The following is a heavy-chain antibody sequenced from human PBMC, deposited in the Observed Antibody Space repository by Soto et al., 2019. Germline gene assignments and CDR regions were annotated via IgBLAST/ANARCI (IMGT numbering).Heavy chain of an antibody. CDR3: ATAGITIFGYRYYFDY. Sequence: ASVKVSCKVSGYTLTELSMHWVRQAPGKGLEWMGGFDPEDGETIYAQKFQGRVTMTEDTSTDTAYMELSRLRSEDTAVYYCATAGITIFGYRYYFDYWGQGTLVTVSS. V-gene: IGHV1-24*01. CDR1: GYTLTELS. CDR2: FDPEDGET. J-gene: IGHJ4*02. D-gene: IGHD3-3*01.